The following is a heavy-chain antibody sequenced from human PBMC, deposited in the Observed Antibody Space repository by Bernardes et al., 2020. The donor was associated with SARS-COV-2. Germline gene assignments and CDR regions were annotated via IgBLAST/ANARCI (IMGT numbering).Heavy chain of an antibody. D-gene: IGHD3-3*01. CDR3: ARDFGVVIIRHGMDV. V-gene: IGHV3-33*01. Sequence: GGSLRLSCAASGFTFSSYGMHWVRQAPGKGLEWVAVIWYDGSNKYYADSVKGRFTISRDNSKNTLYLQMNSLRAEDTAVYYCARDFGVVIIRHGMDVWGQGTTVTVSS. CDR2: IWYDGSNK. CDR1: GFTFSSYG. J-gene: IGHJ6*02.